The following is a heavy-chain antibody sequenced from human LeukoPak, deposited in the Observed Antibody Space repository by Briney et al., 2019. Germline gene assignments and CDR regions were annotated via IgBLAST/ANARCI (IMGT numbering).Heavy chain of an antibody. CDR1: GFTFSSYS. V-gene: IGHV3-48*01. CDR3: ARGRHYYDSSVNRWADY. D-gene: IGHD3-22*01. CDR2: ISSSTTTM. J-gene: IGHJ4*02. Sequence: GGSLRLSCAASGFTFSSYSMNWVRQAPGKGLEWVSYISSSTTTMLYADSVKGRFTISRDNAKNSLYLQMDSLRAEDTAVYYCARGRHYYDSSVNRWADYWGQGTLVTVSS.